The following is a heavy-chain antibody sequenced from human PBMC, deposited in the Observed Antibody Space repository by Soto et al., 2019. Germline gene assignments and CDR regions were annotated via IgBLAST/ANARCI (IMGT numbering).Heavy chain of an antibody. D-gene: IGHD3-22*01. J-gene: IGHJ4*02. CDR1: GFSLSTSGVG. Sequence: QITLKESGPTLVKPTQTLTLTCTFSGFSLSTSGVGVGWIRQPPGKALEWLALIYWNDDKRYSPSLKSRLTITKDTSKNQVVLTMTNMDPVDTATYYCAHSAYYYDSSGYYRYYFDYWGQGTLVTVSS. V-gene: IGHV2-5*01. CDR2: IYWNDDK. CDR3: AHSAYYYDSSGYYRYYFDY.